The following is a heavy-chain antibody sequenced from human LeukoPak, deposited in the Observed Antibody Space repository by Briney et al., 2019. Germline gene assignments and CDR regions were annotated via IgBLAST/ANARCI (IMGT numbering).Heavy chain of an antibody. V-gene: IGHV1-2*02. CDR3: ARDGGGSGEFDP. D-gene: IGHD3-10*01. CDR2: INPNSGGT. CDR1: GYTFTSYG. Sequence: ASVKVSCKASGYTFTSYGISWVRQAPGQGLEWMGWINPNSGGTNYAQKFQGRVTMTRDTSISTAYMELSRLRSDDTAVYYCARDGGGSGEFDPWGQGTLVTVSS. J-gene: IGHJ5*02.